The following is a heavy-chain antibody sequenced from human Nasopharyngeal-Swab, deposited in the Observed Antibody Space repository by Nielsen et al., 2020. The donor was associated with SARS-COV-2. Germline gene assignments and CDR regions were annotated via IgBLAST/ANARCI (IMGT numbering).Heavy chain of an antibody. CDR1: GFTFSDYY. V-gene: IGHV3-11*06. J-gene: IGHJ4*02. CDR3: ARDLGGYYGD. D-gene: IGHD3-22*01. Sequence: GESLKISCAASGFTFSDYYMSWIRQAPGKGLEWVSYISSSSSYTNYADSVKGRFTISRDNAKNSLYLQMNSLRAEDTAVYYCARDLGGYYGDWGQGTLVTVSS. CDR2: ISSSSSYT.